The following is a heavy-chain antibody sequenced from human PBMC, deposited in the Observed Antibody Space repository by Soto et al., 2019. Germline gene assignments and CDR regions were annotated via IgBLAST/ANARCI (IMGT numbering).Heavy chain of an antibody. J-gene: IGHJ6*02. D-gene: IGHD5-18*01. V-gene: IGHV1-69*06. CDR2: IIPIFGTA. CDR1: GGTFSSYA. Sequence: QVQLVQSGAEVKKPGSSVQVSCKASGGTFSSYAISWVRQAPGQGLEWMGGIIPIFGTANYAQKFQGRVTITADKSTSTAYMELSSLRSEDTAVYYCARDGAMVRNYYYYGMDVWGQGTTVTVSS. CDR3: ARDGAMVRNYYYYGMDV.